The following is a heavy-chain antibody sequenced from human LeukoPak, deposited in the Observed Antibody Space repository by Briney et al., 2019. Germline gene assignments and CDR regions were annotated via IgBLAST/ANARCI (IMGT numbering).Heavy chain of an antibody. D-gene: IGHD3-10*01. CDR1: GFTFSTYY. V-gene: IGHV3-21*01. CDR2: ISSSSTYK. CDR3: ATERSPGGFDY. Sequence: GGSLRLSCAASGFTFSTYYMNWVRQAPGKGLEWVSSISSSSTYKYYADSLKGRFTISRDNAKNSLYLQMNSLRAEDTAVYYCATERSPGGFDYWGQGTLVTVSS. J-gene: IGHJ4*02.